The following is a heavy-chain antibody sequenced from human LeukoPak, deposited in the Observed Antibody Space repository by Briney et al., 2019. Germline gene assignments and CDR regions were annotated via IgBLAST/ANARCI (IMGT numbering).Heavy chain of an antibody. CDR3: ARGVILGGYYLDY. V-gene: IGHV3-30*09. D-gene: IGHD2-15*01. Sequence: GGSLRLSCAASGFTFSNYIMYWVRQAPGEGLEWVAVISYDGTYKYYADSVKGRFAISRDNSKNTLYLQMNSLRAEDTAVYYCARGVILGGYYLDYWGQGTLVTVSS. CDR2: ISYDGTYK. J-gene: IGHJ4*02. CDR1: GFTFSNYI.